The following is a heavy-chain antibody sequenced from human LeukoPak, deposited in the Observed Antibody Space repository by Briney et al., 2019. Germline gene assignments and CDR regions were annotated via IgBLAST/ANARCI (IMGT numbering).Heavy chain of an antibody. V-gene: IGHV3-21*01. CDR3: ARENGYSYVPDY. CDR2: ISSSSSYI. CDR1: GFTFSSYS. J-gene: IGHJ4*02. Sequence: PGGSLRLSCAASGFTFSSYSMNWVRQAPGKGLEGVSSISSSSSYIYYADSVKGRFTISRDNAKNSLYLQMNSLRAEDTAVYYCARENGYSYVPDYWGQGTLVTVSS. D-gene: IGHD5-18*01.